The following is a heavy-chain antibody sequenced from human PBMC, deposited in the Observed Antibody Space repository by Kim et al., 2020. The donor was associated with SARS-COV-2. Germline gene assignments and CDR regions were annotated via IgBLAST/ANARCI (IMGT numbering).Heavy chain of an antibody. Sequence: SETLSLTCAVYGGSFSGYYWSWIRQPPGKGLEWIGEINHSGSTNYNPSLKSRVTISVDTSKNQFSLKLSSVTAADTAVYYCARGWYYYYGMDVWGQGTTV. CDR1: GGSFSGYY. CDR2: INHSGST. J-gene: IGHJ6*02. CDR3: ARGWYYYYGMDV. V-gene: IGHV4-34*01.